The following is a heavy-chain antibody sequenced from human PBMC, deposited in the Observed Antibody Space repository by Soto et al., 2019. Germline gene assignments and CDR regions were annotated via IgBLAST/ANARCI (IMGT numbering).Heavy chain of an antibody. CDR3: ARLRVYSSGWSPHDY. CDR2: IIPIFGTA. V-gene: IGHV1-69*13. J-gene: IGHJ4*02. CDR1: GGTFSSYA. Sequence: SVKVSCKASGGTFSSYAISWVRQAPGQGLEWMGGIIPIFGTANYAQKFQGRVTITADESTSTAYMELSSLRSEDTAVYYCARLRVYSSGWSPHDYWGQGTLVTVSS. D-gene: IGHD6-19*01.